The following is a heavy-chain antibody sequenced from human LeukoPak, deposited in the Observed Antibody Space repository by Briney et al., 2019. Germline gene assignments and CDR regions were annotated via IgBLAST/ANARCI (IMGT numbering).Heavy chain of an antibody. J-gene: IGHJ6*02. CDR1: GGSISSYY. Sequence: SETLSLTCTVSGGSISSYYWRWIRQPPGKGLEWIGYIYYSGSTNYNPSLKSRVTISVDTSKNQFSLKLSSVTAADTAEYYCARSADDYGDYYYYYGMDVWGQGTTVTVSS. CDR3: ARSADDYGDYYYYYGMDV. V-gene: IGHV4-59*01. CDR2: IYYSGST. D-gene: IGHD4-17*01.